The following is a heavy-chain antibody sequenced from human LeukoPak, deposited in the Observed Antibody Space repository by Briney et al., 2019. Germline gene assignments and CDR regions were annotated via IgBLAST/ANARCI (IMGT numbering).Heavy chain of an antibody. V-gene: IGHV4-59*01. CDR3: ARKRDGSRASSWFDP. Sequence: ASETLSLTCTVSGGSISSYYWSWIRQPPGKGLGWIGCIYYSGSTNYNPSLKSRVTISVDTSKNQFSLKLRSVTAADTAVYYCARKRDGSRASSWFDPWGQGTLVTVSS. J-gene: IGHJ5*02. CDR1: GGSISSYY. CDR2: IYYSGST. D-gene: IGHD2-15*01.